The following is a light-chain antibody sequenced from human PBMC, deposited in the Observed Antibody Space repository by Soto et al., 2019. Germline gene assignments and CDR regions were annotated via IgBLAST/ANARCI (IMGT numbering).Light chain of an antibody. J-gene: IGLJ2*01. CDR3: QSYDNSLSGWL. CDR1: SSDVGGYNY. V-gene: IGLV2-8*01. Sequence: QSALTQPPSASGSPGQSVTISCTGTSSDVGGYNYVSWYQQHPGKAPKLMIYEVSKRPSGVPDRFSGSKSGNTASLTVSGLQAEDEADYYCQSYDNSLSGWLFGGGTKLTVL. CDR2: EVS.